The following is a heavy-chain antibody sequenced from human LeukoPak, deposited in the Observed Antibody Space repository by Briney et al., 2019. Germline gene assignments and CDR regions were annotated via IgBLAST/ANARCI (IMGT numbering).Heavy chain of an antibody. J-gene: IGHJ4*02. V-gene: IGHV3-30*02. CDR1: GFTFSSYG. Sequence: GGSLRLSCAASGFTFSSYGMHWVRQAPGKGLEWVAMIRYDGSHTYYADSVKGRFTISRDNSKNTLFLQMDSLRAEDTAVYYCARDRSTTHFDYWGQGTLVTVSS. CDR2: IRYDGSHT. D-gene: IGHD5/OR15-5a*01. CDR3: ARDRSTTHFDY.